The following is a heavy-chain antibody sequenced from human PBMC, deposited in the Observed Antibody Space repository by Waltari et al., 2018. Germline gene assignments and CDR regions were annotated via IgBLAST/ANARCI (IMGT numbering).Heavy chain of an antibody. CDR1: GGPLGGYY. J-gene: IGHJ6*02. V-gene: IGHV4-34*01. Sequence: QVHLQPWRAGALQPLDTLSLTCAVFGGPLGGYYWGWIRQPPGKGLEWIGEINHAPNRNYNPTLKSRVTMSVDTSKNQFSLKLSSVTAADTGIYYCARLEDCTGPGGNCYSGDVFALDVWGQGTMVTVSS. CDR3: ARLEDCTGPGGNCYSGDVFALDV. CDR2: INHAPNR. D-gene: IGHD2-8*02.